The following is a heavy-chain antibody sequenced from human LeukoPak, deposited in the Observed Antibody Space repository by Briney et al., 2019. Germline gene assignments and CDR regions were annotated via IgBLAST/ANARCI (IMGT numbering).Heavy chain of an antibody. CDR2: INSDGRST. V-gene: IGHV3-74*01. CDR3: AVNGVAAYYFDY. D-gene: IGHD2-15*01. Sequence: PGGSLRLSCAASGFTFSRNWMHWVRQVPGKGLAWVSRINSDGRSTNYADSVKGRFTISRDNAKNTLYLQMNSLRAEDTAVYYCAVNGVAAYYFDYWGQGTLVTVSS. J-gene: IGHJ4*02. CDR1: GFTFSRNW.